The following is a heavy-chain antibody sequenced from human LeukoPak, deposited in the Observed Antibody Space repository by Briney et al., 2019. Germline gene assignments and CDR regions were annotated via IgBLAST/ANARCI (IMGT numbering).Heavy chain of an antibody. CDR2: ISSSSSYI. CDR3: AVVPPGIAGAGTDP. J-gene: IGHJ5*02. D-gene: IGHD6-13*01. V-gene: IGHV3-21*01. Sequence: GGSLRLSCAASGFTFSSYSMNWVRQAPGKGLEWVSSISSSSSYIYYADSVKGRFTVSRDDAKNSLYLQMNSLRAEDTAVYYCAVVPPGIAGAGTDPWGQGTLVTVSS. CDR1: GFTFSSYS.